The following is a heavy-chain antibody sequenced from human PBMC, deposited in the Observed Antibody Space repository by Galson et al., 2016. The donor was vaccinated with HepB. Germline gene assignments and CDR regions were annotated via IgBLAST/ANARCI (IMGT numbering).Heavy chain of an antibody. CDR2: ISYDGSHK. Sequence: SLRLSCAASGFTFSSYAMHWVRQAPGKGLEWVAVISYDGSHKYYADSVKGRFTISRDNSKNTLSLQMNSLRAEDTAVYYCAREQRPVVVSQGGFDYGRQGTLVTVSS. D-gene: IGHD3-22*01. CDR1: GFTFSSYA. J-gene: IGHJ4*02. CDR3: AREQRPVVVSQGGFDY. V-gene: IGHV3-30*04.